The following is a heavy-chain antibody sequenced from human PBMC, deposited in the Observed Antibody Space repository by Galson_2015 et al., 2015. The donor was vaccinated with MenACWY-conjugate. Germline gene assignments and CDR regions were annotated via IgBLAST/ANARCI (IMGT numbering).Heavy chain of an antibody. Sequence: ALRLSCVASGLTFSASAMSWVRQAPGKGLGWVTRFRGSGRGTYYVDSVKGRFTLSRDNSKNTLYLQMDRLRAEDTVVYDCAKVGGGYDDFYAFDIWGQGTRVTVSS. D-gene: IGHD3-16*01. CDR1: GLTFSASA. J-gene: IGHJ3*02. V-gene: IGHV3-23*01. CDR2: FRGSGRGT. CDR3: AKVGGGYDDFYAFDI.